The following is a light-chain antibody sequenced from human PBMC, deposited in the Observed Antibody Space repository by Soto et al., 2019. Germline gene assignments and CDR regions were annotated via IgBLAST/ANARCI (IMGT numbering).Light chain of an antibody. J-gene: IGKJ5*01. V-gene: IGKV2-28*01. CDR2: LGS. Sequence: EIVLTQSPLSLSVSPGEPASISCRSSQSLTHSSGYNYLDWYLLKSGQPPQLVIYLGSNRGSGVPDRFSGSGSGTHLTLTISRVEPEDAGVYFCMQPLQTLITFGQGTRLEIQ. CDR1: QSLTHSSGYNY. CDR3: MQPLQTLIT.